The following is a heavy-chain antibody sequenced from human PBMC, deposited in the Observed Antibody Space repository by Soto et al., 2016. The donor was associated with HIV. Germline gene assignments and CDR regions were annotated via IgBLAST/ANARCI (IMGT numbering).Heavy chain of an antibody. CDR2: ISGRGSSS. CDR1: GFTFHTYV. CDR3: TTTSGISTSDFDH. D-gene: IGHD2-2*01. V-gene: IGHV3-23*01. J-gene: IGHJ4*02. Sequence: EVQLLESGGGLVQPGGSLRLSCAASGFTFHTYVMKWVRQAPGKGLEWVSEISGRGSSSYYADSVKGRFTISRDNSKNTLYLQMNILRAEDTAIYYCTTTSGISTSDFDHWGQGTLVTVSS.